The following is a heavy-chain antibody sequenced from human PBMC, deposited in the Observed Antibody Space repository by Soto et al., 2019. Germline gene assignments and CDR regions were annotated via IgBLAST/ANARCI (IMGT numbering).Heavy chain of an antibody. D-gene: IGHD6-19*01. CDR1: GGSDSSDSFY. CDR3: ERRPPSAEVAGVGYSYGLDV. J-gene: IGHJ6*02. V-gene: IGHV4-61*03. Sequence: QVQLQESGPGLVKPSEPLSLTCTDSGGSDSSDSFYWTWIGQPPGKALEWIGYIYRSGGTNYKLSQESGATKTEYTSKHHGSPKLRYVTAAYTGVYYCERRPPSAEVAGVGYSYGLDVWGQGTTVNVSS. CDR2: IYRSGGT.